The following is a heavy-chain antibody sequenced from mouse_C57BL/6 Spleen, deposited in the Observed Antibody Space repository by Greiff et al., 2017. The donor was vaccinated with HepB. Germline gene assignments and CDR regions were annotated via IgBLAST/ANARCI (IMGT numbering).Heavy chain of an antibody. CDR1: GYTFTDYE. V-gene: IGHV1-15*01. J-gene: IGHJ4*01. CDR3: TREAGTHYYAMDY. CDR2: IDPETGGT. Sequence: VQLQESGAELVRPGASVTLSCKASGYTFTDYEMHWVKQTPVHGLEWIGAIDPETGGTAYNQKFKGKAILTADKSSSTAYMVLRSLTSEDAAVYYCTREAGTHYYAMDYWGQGTSVTVSS. D-gene: IGHD4-1*01.